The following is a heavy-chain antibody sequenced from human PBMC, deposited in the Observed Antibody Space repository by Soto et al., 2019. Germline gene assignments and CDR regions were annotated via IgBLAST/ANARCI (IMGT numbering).Heavy chain of an antibody. D-gene: IGHD3-22*01. V-gene: IGHV3-23*01. CDR3: ANHYYDSSGYYYGTYYFDY. CDR1: GFTLSSYA. CDR2: ISGSGGST. J-gene: IGHJ4*02. Sequence: PGGSLRLSCSASGFTLSSYAMSWVRQAPGKGLEWVSAISGSGGSTYYADSVKGRFTISRDNSKNTLYLQMNSLRAEDTAVYYCANHYYDSSGYYYGTYYFDYWGQGTLVPVSS.